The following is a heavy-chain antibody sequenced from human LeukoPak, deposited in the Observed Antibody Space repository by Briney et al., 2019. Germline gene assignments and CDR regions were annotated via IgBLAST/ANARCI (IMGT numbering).Heavy chain of an antibody. V-gene: IGHV3-23*01. Sequence: GGSLRLSCAASGFTFSSYAMSWVRQAPGRGLEWVSAISGSGNSTYNADSVKGRFTVSRDNSKSTLYLQMNSLRAEDTAVYYCARSLTYLCCKYFDFWGRGTLVTVSS. CDR2: ISGSGNST. D-gene: IGHD2-15*01. CDR1: GFTFSSYA. CDR3: ARSLTYLCCKYFDF. J-gene: IGHJ4*02.